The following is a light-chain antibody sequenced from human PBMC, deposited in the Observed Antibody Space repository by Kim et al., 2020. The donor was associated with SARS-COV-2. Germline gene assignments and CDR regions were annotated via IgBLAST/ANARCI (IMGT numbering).Light chain of an antibody. CDR2: GAS. V-gene: IGKV3-20*01. Sequence: PGERATLSCRASQSVSSSYLAWYQQKPGQAPRLLIYGASSRATGIPDRFSGSGSGTDFTLTISRLEPEDFAVYYCQQYGSSSITFGQGTRLEIK. CDR1: QSVSSSY. J-gene: IGKJ5*01. CDR3: QQYGSSSIT.